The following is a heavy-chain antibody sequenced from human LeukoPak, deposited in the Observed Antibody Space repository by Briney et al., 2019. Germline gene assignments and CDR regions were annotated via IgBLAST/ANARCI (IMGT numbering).Heavy chain of an antibody. CDR3: ARDGGYDSYFDY. V-gene: IGHV3-7*01. J-gene: IGHJ4*02. Sequence: GGSLRLSCAASGFTSSSYWMSWVRQAPGKGLEWVANIKQDGSEKYYVDSVKGRFTISRDNAKNSLYLQMNSLRAEDTAVYYCARDGGYDSYFDYWGQGTLVTVSS. D-gene: IGHD5-12*01. CDR2: IKQDGSEK. CDR1: GFTSSSYW.